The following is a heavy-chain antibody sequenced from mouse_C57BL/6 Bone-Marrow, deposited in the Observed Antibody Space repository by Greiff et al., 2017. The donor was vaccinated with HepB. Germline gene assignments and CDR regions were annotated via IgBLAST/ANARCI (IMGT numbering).Heavy chain of an antibody. V-gene: IGHV1-76*01. D-gene: IGHD1-1*01. Sequence: QVQLQQSGAELVRPGASVKLSCKASGYTFTDYYINWVKQRPGQGLEWIARIYPGSGNTYYNEKFKGKATLTAEKSSSTAYMQLSSLTSEASAVYFCAIYGSSPLDYWGQGTSVTVSS. CDR2: IYPGSGNT. J-gene: IGHJ4*01. CDR1: GYTFTDYY. CDR3: AIYGSSPLDY.